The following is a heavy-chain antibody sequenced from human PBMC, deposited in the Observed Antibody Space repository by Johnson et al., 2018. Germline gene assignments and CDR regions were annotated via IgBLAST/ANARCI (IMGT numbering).Heavy chain of an antibody. V-gene: IGHV3-23*04. J-gene: IGHJ6*02. D-gene: IGHD5-18*01. CDR1: GFTFSSYA. Sequence: VQLVESGGGLVQXGGSXRLXCAASGFTFSSYAMSWVRQAPGKGLEWVSAISGSGGSTYYADSVKGRFPISRDNSKNTLYLQMNSLRAEDTAVYYCARARSWGIQLYYYYYGMDVWGQGTTVTVSS. CDR2: ISGSGGST. CDR3: ARARSWGIQLYYYYYGMDV.